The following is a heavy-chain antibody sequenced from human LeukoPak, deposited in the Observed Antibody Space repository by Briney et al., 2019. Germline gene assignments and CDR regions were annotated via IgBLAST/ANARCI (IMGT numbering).Heavy chain of an antibody. CDR2: IYYSGST. J-gene: IGHJ5*02. V-gene: IGHV4-59*01. CDR1: GGSISSYY. D-gene: IGHD3-10*01. Sequence: SETLSLTCTVSGGSISSYYWSWIRQPPGKGLEWIGYIYYSGSTNYNPSLKSRVTISVDTSKNQFSLKLSSVTAADTAVYYCARHVGAIEVTMVRGVVITGWFDPWGQGTLVTVSS. CDR3: ARHVGAIEVTMVRGVVITGWFDP.